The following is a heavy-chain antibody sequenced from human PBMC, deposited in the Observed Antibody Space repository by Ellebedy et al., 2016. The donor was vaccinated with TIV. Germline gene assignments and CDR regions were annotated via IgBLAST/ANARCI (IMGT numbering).Heavy chain of an antibody. CDR3: AKDLASRIVDQGAFDV. CDR1: GFTFSNYA. Sequence: GGSLRLSXVVSGFTFSNYALTWVRQPPGKGLEWVSTINPSGFSKYYGDSVKGRFTISRDNSKNTLYLQMNSLRAEDTALYYCAKDLASRIVDQGAFDVWGQGTAVTVSS. D-gene: IGHD5-24*01. CDR2: INPSGFSK. J-gene: IGHJ3*01. V-gene: IGHV3-23*01.